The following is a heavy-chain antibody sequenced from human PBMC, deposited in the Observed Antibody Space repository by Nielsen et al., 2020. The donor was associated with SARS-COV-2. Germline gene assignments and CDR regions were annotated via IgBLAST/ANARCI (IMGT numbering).Heavy chain of an antibody. CDR3: AKDISGYYDSSGYLDY. D-gene: IGHD3-22*01. CDR1: GFTFDDYA. J-gene: IGHJ4*02. V-gene: IGHV3-9*01. Sequence: GGSLRLSCAASGFTFDDYAMHWVRQAPGKGLEWVSGISWNSGSIGYADSVKGRFTISRDNAKNSLYLQMNSLRAEDTALYYCAKDISGYYDSSGYLDYWGQGTLVTVSS. CDR2: ISWNSGSI.